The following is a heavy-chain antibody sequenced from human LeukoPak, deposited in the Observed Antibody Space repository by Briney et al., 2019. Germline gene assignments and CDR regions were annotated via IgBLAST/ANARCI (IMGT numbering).Heavy chain of an antibody. V-gene: IGHV3-74*01. Sequence: PGGSLRLSCTASGFSFSGHWMHWARQLPGKGLVGVSRISPTGSTTSYADSVKGRFTVSRDNAKNTLYLQVNNLRAEDTAVYYCARGPNSNWSGLDFWGQGTLLTVSS. CDR1: GFSFSGHW. CDR2: ISPTGSTT. J-gene: IGHJ4*02. CDR3: ARGPNSNWSGLDF. D-gene: IGHD6-6*01.